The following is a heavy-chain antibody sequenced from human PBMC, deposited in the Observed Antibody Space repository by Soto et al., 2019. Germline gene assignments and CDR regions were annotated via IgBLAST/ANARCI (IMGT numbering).Heavy chain of an antibody. V-gene: IGHV1-3*04. CDR3: ARVGGRVDTAMASFDY. J-gene: IGHJ4*02. D-gene: IGHD5-18*01. CDR2: INSGNGNT. Sequence: ASVKVSCKASGYSFSTHSMHWVRQAPGQGLEWMGWINSGNGNTKYSQKFRDRVTITRDASASTGYMELSSLRSEDTAVYYCARVGGRVDTAMASFDYWGQGTLVTVSS. CDR1: GYSFSTHS.